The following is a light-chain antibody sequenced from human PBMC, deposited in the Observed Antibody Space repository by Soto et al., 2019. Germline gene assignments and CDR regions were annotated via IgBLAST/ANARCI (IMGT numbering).Light chain of an antibody. V-gene: IGKV3-20*01. CDR2: DAS. Sequence: EVVLTQSPGTLSLSPGEGATLSCRASQSVGSSNLAWYQQKPGQAPRLLIYDASIRASGIPDRFSGSGSGTDFTLTISRLEPEDFAVYYCQQYGTSPVTFGQGTKLEMK. J-gene: IGKJ2*01. CDR3: QQYGTSPVT. CDR1: QSVGSSN.